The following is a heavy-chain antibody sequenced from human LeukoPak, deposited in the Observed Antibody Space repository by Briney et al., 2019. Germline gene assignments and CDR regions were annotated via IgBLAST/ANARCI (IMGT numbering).Heavy chain of an antibody. CDR2: IYYSGTT. J-gene: IGHJ2*01. Sequence: SETLSLTCTVSGGSISSYDWSWIRQSPGKGLEWIGYIYYSGTTNYNPSLKSRVTISVDTSKNQFSLKLSSVTAADTAVYYCARPYTDGTFRWFFDLWGRGTLVAVSS. V-gene: IGHV4-59*08. D-gene: IGHD5-24*01. CDR3: ARPYTDGTFRWFFDL. CDR1: GGSISSYD.